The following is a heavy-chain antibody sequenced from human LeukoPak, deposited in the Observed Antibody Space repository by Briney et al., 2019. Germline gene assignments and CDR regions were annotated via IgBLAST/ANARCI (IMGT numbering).Heavy chain of an antibody. Sequence: GQSLSLSCAASGFTFSNYAMTWARQAPGMGLEWVSSISGSGSSSYYADSVKGRFTVSRDNSKNTLHLQMNSLRAEDTAVYYCAKDFLYNVVDYWGQGTLVAVSS. CDR1: GFTFSNYA. J-gene: IGHJ4*02. D-gene: IGHD3-10*01. CDR2: ISGSGSSS. CDR3: AKDFLYNVVDY. V-gene: IGHV3-23*01.